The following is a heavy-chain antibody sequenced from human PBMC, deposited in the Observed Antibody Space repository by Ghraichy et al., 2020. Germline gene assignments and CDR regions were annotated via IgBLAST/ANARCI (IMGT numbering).Heavy chain of an antibody. V-gene: IGHV3-21*01. CDR2: ISSSSSYI. Sequence: GESLNISCAASGFTFSSYSMNWVRQAPGKGLEWVSSISSSSSYIYYADSVKGRFTISRDNAKNSLYLQMNSLRAEDTAVYYCARVGISGADAFDIWGQGTMVTVSS. CDR1: GFTFSSYS. D-gene: IGHD1-14*01. J-gene: IGHJ3*02. CDR3: ARVGISGADAFDI.